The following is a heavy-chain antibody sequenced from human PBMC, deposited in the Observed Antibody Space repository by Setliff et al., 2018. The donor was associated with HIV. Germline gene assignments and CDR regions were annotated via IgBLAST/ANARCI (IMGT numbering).Heavy chain of an antibody. Sequence: SVKVSCKASGGTFSRYAINWVRQAPGQGLEWMGGIIPMSGPANFAQKFQGRVTITADESTSTAYMELSSLRSDDAAAYYCALFGVATPGAFDIWGQGTVVTVSS. CDR2: IIPMSGPA. D-gene: IGHD3-3*01. V-gene: IGHV1-69*13. CDR3: ALFGVATPGAFDI. CDR1: GGTFSRYA. J-gene: IGHJ3*02.